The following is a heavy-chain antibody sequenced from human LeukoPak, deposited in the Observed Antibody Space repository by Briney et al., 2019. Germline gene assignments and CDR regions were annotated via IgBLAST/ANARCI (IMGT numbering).Heavy chain of an antibody. Sequence: GSLRLSCAASGFTFDDYGMSWVRQAPGKGLEWVSGINWNGGSTGYADSVKGRFTISRDNAKNSLYLQMNSLRAEDTALYYCARTYYYDSSGARGAFDIWGQGTMVTVSS. CDR3: ARTYYYDSSGARGAFDI. V-gene: IGHV3-20*04. D-gene: IGHD3-22*01. CDR2: INWNGGST. CDR1: GFTFDDYG. J-gene: IGHJ3*02.